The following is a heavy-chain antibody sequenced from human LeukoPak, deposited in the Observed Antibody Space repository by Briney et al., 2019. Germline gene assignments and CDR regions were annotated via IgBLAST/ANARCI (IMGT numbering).Heavy chain of an antibody. J-gene: IGHJ4*02. D-gene: IGHD6-19*01. CDR3: ARPRQDSGWYYDY. CDR1: GFTFSSYS. CDR2: ISSSSSYI. V-gene: IGHV3-21*01. Sequence: GGSLRLSCAASGFTFSSYSMNWVRQAPGKGLEWVSSISSSSSYIYYADSVKGRFTISRDNAKNSLYLQMNSLRAEDTAVYYCARPRQDSGWYYDYWGQGTLVTVSS.